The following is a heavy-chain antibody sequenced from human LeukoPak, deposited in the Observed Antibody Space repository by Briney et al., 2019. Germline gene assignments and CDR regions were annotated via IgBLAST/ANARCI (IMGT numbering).Heavy chain of an antibody. CDR1: GGSISISSYY. Sequence: SETLSLTCTVSGGSISISSYYWGWIRQPPGKGLEWIGSIYYSGSTYYNPSLKSRVTISVDTSKNQFSLKLSSVTAADTAVYYCASWLYDSSGLSDYWGQGTLVTVSS. CDR3: ASWLYDSSGLSDY. D-gene: IGHD3-22*01. CDR2: IYYSGST. V-gene: IGHV4-39*01. J-gene: IGHJ4*02.